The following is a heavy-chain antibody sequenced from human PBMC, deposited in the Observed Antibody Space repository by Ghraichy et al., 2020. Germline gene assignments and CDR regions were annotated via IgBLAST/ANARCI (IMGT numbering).Heavy chain of an antibody. J-gene: IGHJ6*02. CDR1: GFPFIDHF. V-gene: IGHV3-72*01. D-gene: IGHD2-2*01. Sequence: GESLNISCAASGFPFIDHFMDWVRQTPGKGLEWVGRSRNKDNQYTTEYAASVRGRFTISRDVSQNSLLLQMNSLKTEDSAIYYCVREGDCTSSSCYVADVWGQGTTVTVSS. CDR2: SRNKDNQYTT. CDR3: VREGDCTSSSCYVADV.